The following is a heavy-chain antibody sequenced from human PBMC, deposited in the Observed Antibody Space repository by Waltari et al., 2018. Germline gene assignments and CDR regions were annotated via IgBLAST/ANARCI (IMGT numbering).Heavy chain of an antibody. D-gene: IGHD7-27*01. Sequence: EVQLVESGGGLVQPGRSLRLSCTASGFTFGDYAMSWFRQAPGKGLAWVGFIRSKAYGGTTEYAAAVKGRFTISRDDSKSIAYLQMNSLKTEDTAVYYCTRSGDYYYYYGMDVWGQGTTVTVSS. CDR1: GFTFGDYA. CDR3: TRSGDYYYYYGMDV. V-gene: IGHV3-49*03. J-gene: IGHJ6*02. CDR2: IRSKAYGGTT.